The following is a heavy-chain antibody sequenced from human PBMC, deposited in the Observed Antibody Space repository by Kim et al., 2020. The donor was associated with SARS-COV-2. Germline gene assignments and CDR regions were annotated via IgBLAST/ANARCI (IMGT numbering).Heavy chain of an antibody. J-gene: IGHJ4*02. CDR1: GDSMSSYY. Sequence: SETLSLICTVSGDSMSSYYWTWIRQSAGKGLEWIGRVYSNGGTNYNPSLQSRVTVSVDTSKNQFSLKLKSVTAADTAVYYCAKVNGDFYFEYWGQGTLVT. CDR2: VYSNGGT. CDR3: AKVNGDFYFEY. D-gene: IGHD2-21*02. V-gene: IGHV4-4*07.